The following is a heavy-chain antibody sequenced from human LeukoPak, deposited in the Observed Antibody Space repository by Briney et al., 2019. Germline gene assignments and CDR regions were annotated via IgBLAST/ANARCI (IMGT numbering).Heavy chain of an antibody. J-gene: IGHJ3*02. CDR2: IRYDGSSE. CDR3: ARDNWDYGVHAFDI. V-gene: IGHV3-33*01. D-gene: IGHD1-7*01. CDR1: GFTFSSYG. Sequence: GGSLRLSCAASGFTFSSYGMHWVRQAPGKGLEWVAGIRYDGSSECYADSVKGRFIISRDNSKNTLYLQMSSLRAEDTAVYYCARDNWDYGVHAFDIWGQGTMVTVSS.